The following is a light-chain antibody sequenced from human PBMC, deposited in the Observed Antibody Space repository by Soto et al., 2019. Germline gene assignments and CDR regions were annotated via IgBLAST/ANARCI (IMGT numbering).Light chain of an antibody. J-gene: IGLJ1*01. CDR2: DVS. CDR1: SSDVGGYNY. V-gene: IGLV2-11*01. Sequence: QSVLTQPRSVSGSPGQSVTISCTGTSSDVGGYNYVSWYQQHPGKAPKLMIYDVSERPSGVPDRFSGSKSGNTASLTISGLQAEDEADYYCCSYAGSPYVVGTGTKLTVL. CDR3: CSYAGSPYV.